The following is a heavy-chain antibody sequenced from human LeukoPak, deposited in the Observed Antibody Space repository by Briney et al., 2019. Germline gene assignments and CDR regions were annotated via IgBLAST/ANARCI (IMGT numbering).Heavy chain of an antibody. CDR1: GYTFTSYG. D-gene: IGHD1-7*01. Sequence: ASVKVSCKASGYTFTSYGISWVRQAPGQGLEWMGWISAYNGNTNYAQKLQGRVTMTTDTSTSTAYMELRSLRSDDTAVYYCARVLNAGTTDNWFDPWGQGTLVTVSS. CDR3: ARVLNAGTTDNWFDP. J-gene: IGHJ5*02. CDR2: ISAYNGNT. V-gene: IGHV1-18*01.